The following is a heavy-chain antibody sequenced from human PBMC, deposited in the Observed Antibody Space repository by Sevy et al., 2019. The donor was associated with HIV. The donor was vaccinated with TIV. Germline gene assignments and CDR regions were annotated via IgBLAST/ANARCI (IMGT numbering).Heavy chain of an antibody. Sequence: ASVKVSCKASGYTFTSYDINWVRQATGQGLEWMGWMNPNSGNTGYAQKFQGRVTMTRNTSISTAYMELSSLRSEDTAVYYCAGVSSVGFGYYYGMDVWGQGTTVTVSS. D-gene: IGHD6-13*01. CDR1: GYTFTSYD. V-gene: IGHV1-8*01. J-gene: IGHJ6*02. CDR2: MNPNSGNT. CDR3: AGVSSVGFGYYYGMDV.